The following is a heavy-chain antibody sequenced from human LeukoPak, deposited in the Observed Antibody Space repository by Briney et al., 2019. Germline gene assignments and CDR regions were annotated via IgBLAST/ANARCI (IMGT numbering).Heavy chain of an antibody. CDR3: ARLRYFDLYYFDY. J-gene: IGHJ4*02. CDR1: GGSISSYY. CDR2: IYYSGST. Sequence: SETLSLTCTVSGGSISSYYWSWIRQPPGKGLEWIGYIYYSGSTNYNPSLKSRVTISVDTSKNQFSLKLSSVTAADTAVYYYARLRYFDLYYFDYWGQGTLVTVSS. D-gene: IGHD3-9*01. V-gene: IGHV4-59*01.